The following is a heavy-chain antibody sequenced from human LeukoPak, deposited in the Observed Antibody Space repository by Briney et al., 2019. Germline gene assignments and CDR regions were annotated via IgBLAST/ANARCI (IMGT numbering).Heavy chain of an antibody. CDR3: ARDCSGGSCYSVGFDY. Sequence: GASVNVSCKASGYTFTSYGISWVRQAPGQGLEWMGWISAYNGNTNYAQKLQGRVTMTTDTSTSTAYMELRSLRSDDTAVYYCARDCSGGSCYSVGFDYWGQGTLVTVSS. D-gene: IGHD2-15*01. CDR2: ISAYNGNT. V-gene: IGHV1-18*01. CDR1: GYTFTSYG. J-gene: IGHJ4*02.